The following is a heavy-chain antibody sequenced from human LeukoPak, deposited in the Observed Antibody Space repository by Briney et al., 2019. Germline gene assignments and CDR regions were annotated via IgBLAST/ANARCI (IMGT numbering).Heavy chain of an antibody. D-gene: IGHD5-18*01. CDR1: GYSISSGYY. CDR3: ARSVDTAVDAFDI. CDR2: IYHSGRT. Sequence: PSETLSLTCAVSGYSISSGYYWGWIRQPPGKGLEWIGSIYHSGRTYYNPSPKSRVTISVDTSKNQFSLKLSSVTAADTAVYYCARSVDTAVDAFDIWGQGTMVTVSS. J-gene: IGHJ3*02. V-gene: IGHV4-38-2*01.